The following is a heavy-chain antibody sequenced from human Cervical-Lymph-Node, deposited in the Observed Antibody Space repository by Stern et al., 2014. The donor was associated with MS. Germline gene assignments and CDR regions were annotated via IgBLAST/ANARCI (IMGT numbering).Heavy chain of an antibody. CDR2: IDWDDEK. CDR3: ARSSSLLTGYYKSDWFDS. D-gene: IGHD3-9*01. Sequence: QVTLRESGPALVKPTQTLTLTCTFSGFSLNTRGMCVHWIRQPPGKALEWPAVIDWDDEKHFKASLKTRLTISKDTSKNQVVLKMTNMDPVDTATYYCARSSSLLTGYYKSDWFDSWGQGTLVTVSS. V-gene: IGHV2-70*01. J-gene: IGHJ5*01. CDR1: GFSLNTRGMC.